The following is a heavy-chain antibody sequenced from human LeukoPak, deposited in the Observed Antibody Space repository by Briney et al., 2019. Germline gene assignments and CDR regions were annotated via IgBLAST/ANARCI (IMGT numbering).Heavy chain of an antibody. J-gene: IGHJ5*02. V-gene: IGHV1-46*01. CDR2: INPSGGST. D-gene: IGHD3-3*01. CDR3: ARGDMEYYDFWSGSQTNWFDP. Sequence: ASVKVSCKASGYTFTGYYMHWVRQAPGQGLEWMGIINPSGGSTSYAQKFQGRVTMTRDTSASTVYMELSSLRSEDTAVYYCARGDMEYYDFWSGSQTNWFDPWGQGTLVTVSS. CDR1: GYTFTGYY.